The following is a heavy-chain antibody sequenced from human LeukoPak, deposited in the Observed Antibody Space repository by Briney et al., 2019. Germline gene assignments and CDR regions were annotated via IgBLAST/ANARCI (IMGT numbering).Heavy chain of an antibody. Sequence: SVKVSCKASGGTFSSYAISWVRHAPGQGLEWMGGIIPIFGTANYAQKFQGRVTITADESTSTAYMELSSRRSEDTAVYYCARDRQGPLRPRDRYYFDYWGQGTLVTVSS. D-gene: IGHD3-3*01. CDR2: IIPIFGTA. CDR1: GGTFSSYA. CDR3: ARDRQGPLRPRDRYYFDY. J-gene: IGHJ4*02. V-gene: IGHV1-69*13.